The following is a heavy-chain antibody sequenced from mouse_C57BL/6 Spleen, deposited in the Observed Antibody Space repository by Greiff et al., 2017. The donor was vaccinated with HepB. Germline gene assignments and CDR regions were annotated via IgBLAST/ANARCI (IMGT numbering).Heavy chain of an antibody. D-gene: IGHD1-1*01. J-gene: IGHJ2*01. V-gene: IGHV1-77*01. CDR1: GYTFTDYY. CDR2: IDPTNGST. CDR3: AREECYNYGHFDY. Sequence: QVQLMQSGPELVKPGASVKISCKASGYTFTDYYINWVKQRPGQGLEWIGKIDPTNGSTYYNEKFKGKATLTADKSSSTAYMQLSSLTSEDSAVYFCAREECYNYGHFDYWGPGTTVTVSS.